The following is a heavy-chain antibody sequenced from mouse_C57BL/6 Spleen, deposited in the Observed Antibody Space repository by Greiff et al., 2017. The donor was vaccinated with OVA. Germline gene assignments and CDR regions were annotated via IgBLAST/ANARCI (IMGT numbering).Heavy chain of an antibody. J-gene: IGHJ3*01. CDR1: GFTFSSYA. Sequence: DVKLVESGGGLVKPGGSLKLSCAASGFTFSSYAMSWVRQTPEKRLEWVATISDGGSYTYYPDNVKGRFTISRDNAKNNLYLQMSHLKSEDTAMYYCATPIYDGYYGSFAYWGQGTLVTVSA. CDR3: ATPIYDGYYGSFAY. D-gene: IGHD2-3*01. V-gene: IGHV5-4*03. CDR2: ISDGGSYT.